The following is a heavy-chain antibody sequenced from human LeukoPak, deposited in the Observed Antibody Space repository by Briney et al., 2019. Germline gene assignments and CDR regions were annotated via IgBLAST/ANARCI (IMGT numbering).Heavy chain of an antibody. CDR1: GFTFSSYE. V-gene: IGHV3-48*03. D-gene: IGHD3-22*01. CDR3: ARWGFYDTSGYLFDH. CDR2: ISTSGSPI. J-gene: IGHJ4*02. Sequence: GGSLRLSCAASGFTFSSYEMNWVRQAPGKGLEWVSYISTSGSPIYYGNSVKGRFTISRDNAKNSLYLQMNSLRAEDTALYYFARWGFYDTSGYLFDHWGQGTLVTVSS.